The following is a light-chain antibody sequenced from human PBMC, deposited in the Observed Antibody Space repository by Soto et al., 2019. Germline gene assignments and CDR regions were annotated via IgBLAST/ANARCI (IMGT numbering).Light chain of an antibody. V-gene: IGKV2-28*01. CDR2: LGS. CDR3: MQALQTPWT. Sequence: DIVMTQSPLSLPVTPGEPASISCRSSQSLLHSNGYNYLDWYLQKPGQSPQLLIYLGSLRASGVPDRFSGSASGTDFTLKITRVEAEDVGVYYCMQALQTPWTFGQGTKVEIK. CDR1: QSLLHSNGYNY. J-gene: IGKJ1*01.